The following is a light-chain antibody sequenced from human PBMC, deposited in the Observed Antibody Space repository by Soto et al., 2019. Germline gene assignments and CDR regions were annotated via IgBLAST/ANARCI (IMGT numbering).Light chain of an antibody. CDR3: QQYGSSPYT. CDR2: GAS. Sequence: EIMLTQSPGTLSLSPGERATLSCRASQSVSSAYLAWYQHKPGQAPRLLIYGASSRATGIPDRFSGSGSGTDFTLTISRLEPEDFAVYWCQQYGSSPYTFGQGTKLEIK. V-gene: IGKV3-20*01. J-gene: IGKJ2*01. CDR1: QSVSSAY.